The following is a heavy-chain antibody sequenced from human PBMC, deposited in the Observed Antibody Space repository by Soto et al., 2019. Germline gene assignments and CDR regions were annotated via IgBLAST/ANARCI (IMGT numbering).Heavy chain of an antibody. J-gene: IGHJ4*02. D-gene: IGHD6-19*01. CDR2: IYYTGST. CDR3: AIGPWLVPFDF. V-gene: IGHV4-59*01. Sequence: PSETLSLTCSVSGDSITSFYLNWIRRPPGKGLSCIGSIYYTGSTKYNPSLKSRVTISVDTSRRQFSLRMSSVTAADTAVYYCAIGPWLVPFDFWGQGTLVTVYS. CDR1: GDSITSFY.